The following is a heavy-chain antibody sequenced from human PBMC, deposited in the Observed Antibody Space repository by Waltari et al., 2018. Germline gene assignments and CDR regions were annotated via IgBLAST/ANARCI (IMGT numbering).Heavy chain of an antibody. D-gene: IGHD6-19*01. V-gene: IGHV3-23*01. CDR2: IVGSGTHT. CDR3: AKGRGSGWYVVDS. J-gene: IGHJ4*02. CDR1: GFTFSSYT. Sequence: EVQLLESGGGLVQPGGSLRLSCAASGFTFSSYTMNWVRQAPGKGLEWVSAIVGSGTHTFYADSVTGRFTISRDNSKNTLYLQMNSLRVEDTAVYYCAKGRGSGWYVVDSWGQGTLVTVSS.